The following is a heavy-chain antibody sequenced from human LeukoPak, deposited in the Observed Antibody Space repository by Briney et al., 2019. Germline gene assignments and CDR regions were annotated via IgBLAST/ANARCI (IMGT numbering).Heavy chain of an antibody. D-gene: IGHD1-26*01. V-gene: IGHV3-23*01. Sequence: PGGSLRLSCVASGFTFNNYTMRWVRQAPGKGLEWVSAISGSGDSTYYADSVKGRFTISRDNAKNSLYLQMNSLRVEDTAVYFCARDLVAAKRVDYWGQGTLVTVSS. CDR3: ARDLVAAKRVDY. J-gene: IGHJ4*02. CDR1: GFTFNNYT. CDR2: ISGSGDST.